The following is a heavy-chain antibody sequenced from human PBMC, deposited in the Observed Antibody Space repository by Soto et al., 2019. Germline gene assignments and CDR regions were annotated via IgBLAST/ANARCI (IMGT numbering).Heavy chain of an antibody. D-gene: IGHD6-25*01. Sequence: GGSLRLSCAASGFTFSSYDMHWVRQATGKGLEWVSAIGTAGDTYYPGSVKGRFTISRENAKNSLYLQMNSLRAEDTAVYYCARDSSEDAFDIWGQGTMVTVSS. J-gene: IGHJ3*02. CDR1: GFTFSSYD. CDR2: IGTAGDT. V-gene: IGHV3-13*01. CDR3: ARDSSEDAFDI.